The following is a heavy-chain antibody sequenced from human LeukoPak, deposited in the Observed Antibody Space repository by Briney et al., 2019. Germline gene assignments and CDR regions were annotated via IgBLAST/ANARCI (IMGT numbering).Heavy chain of an antibody. D-gene: IGHD2-21*01. CDR1: GFTFSSYW. CDR2: INSDGSST. CDR3: VKAPVTSCRGAYCYPFDS. J-gene: IGHJ4*02. Sequence: GGSLRLSCAASGFTFSSYWMHWVRQAPGKGLVWVSHINSDGSSTSYADSVKGRFTISRDNAKNTLYLQMNSLRAEDAAVYFCVKAPVTSCRGAYCYPFDSWGQGTLVTVSS. V-gene: IGHV3-74*01.